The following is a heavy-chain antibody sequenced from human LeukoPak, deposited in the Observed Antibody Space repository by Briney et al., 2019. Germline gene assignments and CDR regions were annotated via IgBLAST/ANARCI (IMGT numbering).Heavy chain of an antibody. Sequence: ASVKVSCKASGYTCTSYGISWVRQAPGQGLEWMGWISAYNGNTNYAQKLQGRVTMTTDTSTSTAYMELRSLRSDDTAVYYCARDPGYDWLMMRFDPWGQGTLVTVSS. CDR1: GYTCTSYG. CDR3: ARDPGYDWLMMRFDP. J-gene: IGHJ5*02. V-gene: IGHV1-18*01. D-gene: IGHD5-12*01. CDR2: ISAYNGNT.